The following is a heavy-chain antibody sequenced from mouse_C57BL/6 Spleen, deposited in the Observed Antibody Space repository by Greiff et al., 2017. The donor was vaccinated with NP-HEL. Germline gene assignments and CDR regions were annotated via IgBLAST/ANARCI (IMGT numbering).Heavy chain of an antibody. CDR1: GYAFSSSW. J-gene: IGHJ2*01. CDR2: IYPGDGDT. CDR3: ASRFDY. Sequence: VQLQQSGPELVKPGASVKISCKASGYAFSSSWMNWVKQRPGKGLEWIGRIYPGDGDTNYNGKFKGKATLTADKSSSTAYMQLSSLTSEDTAVYFCASRFDYWGQGTTLTVSS. V-gene: IGHV1-82*01.